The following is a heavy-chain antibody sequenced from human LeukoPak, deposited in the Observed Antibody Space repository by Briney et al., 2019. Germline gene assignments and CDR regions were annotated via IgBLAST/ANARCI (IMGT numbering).Heavy chain of an antibody. V-gene: IGHV3-23*01. Sequence: GGSLRLSCAASGFTSTDYAMNWVRQAPGKGLEWVSVLIGSSGSTDYADSVKGRFTISRDNSKNTLFLQMNSLRAEDTAIYYCAKGAYDYIEIGYFDSWGQGTLVTVSS. D-gene: IGHD5-12*01. CDR1: GFTSTDYA. CDR2: LIGSSGST. CDR3: AKGAYDYIEIGYFDS. J-gene: IGHJ4*02.